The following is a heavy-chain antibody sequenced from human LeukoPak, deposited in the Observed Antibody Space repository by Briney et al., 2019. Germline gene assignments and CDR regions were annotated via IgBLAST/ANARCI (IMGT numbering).Heavy chain of an antibody. D-gene: IGHD3-22*01. CDR3: AIMHPYYDGSGYWVQ. Sequence: GGSLRLSCAASGFTFSSYAMSWVRQAPGKGLEWVSGISTSGGSSSYADSVKGRFTISRDDPRNTLYMQMNSLRAEDTALYYCAIMHPYYDGSGYWVQWGQGTLVTVSS. CDR2: ISTSGGSS. J-gene: IGHJ4*02. CDR1: GFTFSSYA. V-gene: IGHV3-23*01.